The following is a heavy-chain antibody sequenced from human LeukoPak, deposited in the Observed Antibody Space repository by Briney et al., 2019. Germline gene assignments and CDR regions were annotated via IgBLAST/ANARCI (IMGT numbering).Heavy chain of an antibody. CDR1: GFTFSSYW. Sequence: GGSLRLSCAASGFTFSSYWMHWVRQAPGKGLVWVSRINSDGSSTSYADSVKGRFTISRDNAKNTLYLQMNGLRAEDTAVYYCAKSAYARGELFEYWGQGTLVTVSA. J-gene: IGHJ4*02. CDR3: AKSAYARGELFEY. D-gene: IGHD3-10*01. CDR2: INSDGSST. V-gene: IGHV3-74*01.